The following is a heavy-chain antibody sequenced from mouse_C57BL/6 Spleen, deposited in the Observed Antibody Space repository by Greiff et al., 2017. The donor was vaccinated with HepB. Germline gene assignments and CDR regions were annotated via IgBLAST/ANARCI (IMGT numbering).Heavy chain of an antibody. CDR1: GYAFSSSW. CDR3: ARSDSNYGAY. D-gene: IGHD2-5*01. V-gene: IGHV1-82*01. J-gene: IGHJ3*01. Sequence: QVQLQQSGPELVKPGASVKISCKASGYAFSSSWMNWVKQRPGKGLEWIGRIYPGDGDTNYNGKFKGKATLTADKSSSTAYMQLSSLTSEDSAVYFCARSDSNYGAYWGQGTLVTVSA. CDR2: IYPGDGDT.